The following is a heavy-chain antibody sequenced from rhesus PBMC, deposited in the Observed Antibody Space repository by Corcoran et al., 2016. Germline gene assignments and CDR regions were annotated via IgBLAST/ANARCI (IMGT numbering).Heavy chain of an antibody. J-gene: IGHJ5-2*02. CDR3: ARHPYPYGSWDG. V-gene: IGHV4-65*02. Sequence: VQLQESGPGLVKPSETLSITCVVSGDSINSYTWWTWIRQSSGKGLEGIGMIGGINGEADYKPSRGRRGTIARDTSKNQVSLILNSVTAADTAVYHGARHPYPYGSWDGGGRGRLVTVSS. CDR2: IGGINGEA. D-gene: IGHD3-9*01. CDR1: GDSINSYTW.